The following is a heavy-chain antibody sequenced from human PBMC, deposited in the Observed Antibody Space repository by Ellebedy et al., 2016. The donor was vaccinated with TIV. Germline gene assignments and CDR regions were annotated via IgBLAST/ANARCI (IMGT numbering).Heavy chain of an antibody. CDR2: ISTRCDNT. CDR3: AKDGGLGRYCVSASCYTNAFDI. D-gene: IGHD2-2*01. V-gene: IGHV3-23*01. Sequence: GGSLRLSCAASGFTFSDYAMSWVRQAPGKGLEWVSTISTRCDNTYYADSVKGRFTISRDNSRNTLSLQMNSLRAEDTAMYYCAKDGGLGRYCVSASCYTNAFDIWGQGTMVTVSS. CDR1: GFTFSDYA. J-gene: IGHJ3*02.